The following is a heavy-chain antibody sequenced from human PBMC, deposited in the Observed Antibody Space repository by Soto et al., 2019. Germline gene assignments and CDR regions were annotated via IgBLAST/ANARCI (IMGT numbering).Heavy chain of an antibody. CDR3: AKISAPDP. V-gene: IGHV3-30*18. CDR2: ISYDGSHK. J-gene: IGHJ5*02. CDR1: GFTFSSYG. Sequence: GGSLRLSCAASGFTFSSYGMHWVRQAPGKGLEWVAVISYDGSHKYYADSVKGRFTISRDNSKNTLYLQMNSLRAEDTAVYYCAKISAPDPWGQGTLVTVSS.